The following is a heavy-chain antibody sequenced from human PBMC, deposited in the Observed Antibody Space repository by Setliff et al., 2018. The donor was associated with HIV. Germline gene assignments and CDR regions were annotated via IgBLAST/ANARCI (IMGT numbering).Heavy chain of an antibody. V-gene: IGHV1-18*01. D-gene: IGHD3-22*01. CDR2: ITPSDGDT. CDR1: GDSLSNYV. Sequence: SVKVSCKASGDSLSNYVITWVRRAPGQGLEWMGMITPSDGDTNYEQKFQGRVTMTTDTSASTAYMELSSLRSEDTAVYYCASGFDSSGLSYFNYWGQGTLVTVSS. J-gene: IGHJ4*01. CDR3: ASGFDSSGLSYFNY.